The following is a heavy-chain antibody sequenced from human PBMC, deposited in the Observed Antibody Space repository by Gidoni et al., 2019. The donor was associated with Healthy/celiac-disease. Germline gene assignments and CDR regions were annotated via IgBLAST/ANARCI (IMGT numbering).Heavy chain of an antibody. V-gene: IGHV4-34*01. J-gene: IGHJ5*02. Sequence: QVHLQQWGAGLLKPSETLSLTCAVYGGSFSGSYWSWLRQPPGKGLEWSGEINHSGSTNYNPSLKSRVTISVDTSKNQFSLKLSSVTAADTAVFFCARGNIVVVPAAIRSWFDPWGQGTLVTVSS. CDR2: INHSGST. D-gene: IGHD2-2*02. CDR1: GGSFSGSY. CDR3: ARGNIVVVPAAIRSWFDP.